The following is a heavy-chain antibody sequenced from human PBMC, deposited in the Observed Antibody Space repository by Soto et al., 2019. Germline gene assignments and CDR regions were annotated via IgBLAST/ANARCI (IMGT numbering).Heavy chain of an antibody. V-gene: IGHV3-30*18. CDR2: ISYDGSNK. Sequence: GGSLRLSCAASGFTFSSYGMHWVRQAPGKGLEWVAVISYDGSNKYYADSVKGRFTISRDNSKNTLYLQMNSLRAEDTAVYYCAKDMVVHRRDIVVVPAAPFDYWGQGTLVTVSS. CDR3: AKDMVVHRRDIVVVPAAPFDY. J-gene: IGHJ4*02. D-gene: IGHD2-2*01. CDR1: GFTFSSYG.